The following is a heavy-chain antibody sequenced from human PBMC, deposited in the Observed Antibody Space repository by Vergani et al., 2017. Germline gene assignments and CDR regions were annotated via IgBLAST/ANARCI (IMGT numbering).Heavy chain of an antibody. J-gene: IGHJ4*02. V-gene: IGHV3-33*01. CDR2: TWYEGNNN. D-gene: IGHD5-24*01. Sequence: QVQLVESGGGVVQPGRSLRLSCTPSSFKLGDYGMHWVRQAPGRGLEWVSMTWYEGNNNYYADSVKGRFTISKDISKNTLYLQMNRLRGDDTAVYYCARETRDTPSSLDYWGQGTLVTVSS. CDR3: ARETRDTPSSLDY. CDR1: SFKLGDYG.